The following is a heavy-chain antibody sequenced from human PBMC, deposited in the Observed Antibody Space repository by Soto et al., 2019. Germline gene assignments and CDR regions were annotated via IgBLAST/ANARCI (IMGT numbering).Heavy chain of an antibody. V-gene: IGHV3-21*01. D-gene: IGHD6-6*01. J-gene: IGHJ6*03. CDR3: AREVGSSSERHYYYYMDV. CDR1: GFTFSSYS. CDR2: ISSSSSYI. Sequence: PGGSLRLSCAASGFTFSSYSMNWVRQAPGKGLEWVSSISSSSSYIYYADSVKGRFTISRDNAKNSLYLQMNSLRAEDTAVYYCAREVGSSSERHYYYYMDVWGKGTTVTVSS.